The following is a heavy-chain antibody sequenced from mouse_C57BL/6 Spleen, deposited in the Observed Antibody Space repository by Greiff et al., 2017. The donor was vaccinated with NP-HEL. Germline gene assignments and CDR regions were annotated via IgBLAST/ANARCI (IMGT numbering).Heavy chain of an antibody. D-gene: IGHD2-4*01. CDR3: ARGYYDYGHYAMDD. Sequence: QVQLQQSGAELVKPGASVKISCKASGYAFSSYWMNWVKQRPGKGLEWIGQIYPGDGDTNYNGKFKGKATLTADKSSSTAYMQLSSLTSEDSAVYFGARGYYDYGHYAMDDWGQGTSVTVSS. CDR2: IYPGDGDT. J-gene: IGHJ4*01. CDR1: GYAFSSYW. V-gene: IGHV1-80*01.